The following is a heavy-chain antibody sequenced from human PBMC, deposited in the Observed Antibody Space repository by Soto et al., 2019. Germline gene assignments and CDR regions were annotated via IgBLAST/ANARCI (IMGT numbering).Heavy chain of an antibody. CDR1: GGFVTSGSYY. D-gene: IGHD1-1*01. Sequence: QEQLQQWGAGLLKPSETLSLTCAVYGGFVTSGSYYWSWIRQPPGKGLEWIGEMSHSGGTHFNPSLKCRVTISVDTSKNQFTLKMSSVTAADTALYYCARVERGTATTVVDAFDIWGPGTMVTVSS. CDR2: MSHSGGT. V-gene: IGHV4-34*01. J-gene: IGHJ3*02. CDR3: ARVERGTATTVVDAFDI.